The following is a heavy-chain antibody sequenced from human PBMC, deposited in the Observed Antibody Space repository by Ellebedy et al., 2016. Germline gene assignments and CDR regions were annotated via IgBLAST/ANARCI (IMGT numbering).Heavy chain of an antibody. J-gene: IGHJ4*02. Sequence: GGSLRLSXRTSGFTFTSYWMTWVRQAPGKGLEWVANIKQDGSETYYVDSVKGRFTISRDNAKNSLYLQMNSLRAEDTAVYYCARVQYGNSLDWGQGTLVTVSS. CDR3: ARVQYGNSLD. D-gene: IGHD4-23*01. CDR1: GFTFTSYW. CDR2: IKQDGSET. V-gene: IGHV3-7*03.